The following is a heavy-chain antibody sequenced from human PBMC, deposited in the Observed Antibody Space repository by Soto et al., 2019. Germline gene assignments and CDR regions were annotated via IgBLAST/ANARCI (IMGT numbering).Heavy chain of an antibody. J-gene: IGHJ5*02. CDR2: IYHDGNS. Sequence: QVRLQESGPGLVKPSGTLSLACDVSGASITKDWWSWVRQAPGEGLEWIGEIYHDGNSNYNPSLKSRVIISIDKSTNQFFLNLSSVTAAGTAVYYCVGHGPYALEPWGQGSLVSVSS. CDR1: GASITKDW. D-gene: IGHD4-17*01. V-gene: IGHV4-4*02. CDR3: VGHGPYALEP.